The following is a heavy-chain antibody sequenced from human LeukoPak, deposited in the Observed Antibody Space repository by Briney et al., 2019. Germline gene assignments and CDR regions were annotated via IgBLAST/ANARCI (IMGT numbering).Heavy chain of an antibody. CDR3: AKDGTGAAHYSSGWSPFNY. CDR1: GFTFNIYW. J-gene: IGHJ4*02. V-gene: IGHV3-23*01. D-gene: IGHD6-19*01. Sequence: PGGSLRLSCAASGFTFNIYWMTWVRQAPGKGLEWVSAISGSGGSTYYADSVKGRFTISRDNSKNTLYLQMNSLRAEDTAVYYCAKDGTGAAHYSSGWSPFNYWGQGTLVTVSS. CDR2: ISGSGGST.